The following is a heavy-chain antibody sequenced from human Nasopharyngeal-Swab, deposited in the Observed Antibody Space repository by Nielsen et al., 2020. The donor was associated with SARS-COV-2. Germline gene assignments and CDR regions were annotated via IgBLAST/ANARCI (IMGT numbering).Heavy chain of an antibody. V-gene: IGHV4-30-4*08. CDR3: ARGVVVAANPFDY. CDR2: IYYSGST. CDR1: GGSVSSGSYY. J-gene: IGHJ4*02. Sequence: SETLSLTCTVSGGSVSSGSYYWSWLRHPPGKGLEWIGYIYYSGSTYYNPSLKSRVTISVDTSKNQFSLKLSSVTAADTAVYYCARGVVVAANPFDYWGQGTLVTVSS. D-gene: IGHD2-15*01.